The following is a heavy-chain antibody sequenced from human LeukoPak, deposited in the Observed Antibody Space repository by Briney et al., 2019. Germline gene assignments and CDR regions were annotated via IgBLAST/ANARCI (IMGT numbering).Heavy chain of an antibody. J-gene: IGHJ4*02. Sequence: PSQTLSLTRTVSGGSISSGDYYWSWIRQPPGKGLEWIGYIYNTGSTYYNPSLKSRVTISVDTSKNQFSLNLRSVTAADTAVYCCARAGYSSRWGTLDSWGQGTLVTVSS. CDR3: ARAGYSSRWGTLDS. CDR1: GGSISSGDYY. D-gene: IGHD6-13*01. V-gene: IGHV4-30-4*08. CDR2: IYNTGST.